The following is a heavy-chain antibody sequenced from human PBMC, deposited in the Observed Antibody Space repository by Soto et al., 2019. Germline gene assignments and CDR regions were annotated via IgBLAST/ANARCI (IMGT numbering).Heavy chain of an antibody. CDR2: INPSGGST. J-gene: IGHJ6*02. CDR3: ARAITIFGVVIPDPYGMYV. D-gene: IGHD3-3*01. Sequence: ASVKVSCKASGYTFTSYYMHWVRQAPGQGLGWMGIINPSGGSTSYAQKFQGRVTMTRDTSTSTVYMELSSLRSEDTAVYYCARAITIFGVVIPDPYGMYVWGQGPTVTVSS. CDR1: GYTFTSYY. V-gene: IGHV1-46*01.